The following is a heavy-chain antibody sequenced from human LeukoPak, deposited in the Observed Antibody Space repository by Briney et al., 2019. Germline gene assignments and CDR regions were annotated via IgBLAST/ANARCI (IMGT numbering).Heavy chain of an antibody. Sequence: SVKVSCRASGGTFSSYAISWVRQAPGQGLEWMGGIIPIFGTANYAQKFQGRVTITADESTSTAHIELSSLRSEDTAVYYCARDQYSSSSGWFDPWGQGTLVTVSS. CDR2: IIPIFGTA. CDR1: GGTFSSYA. J-gene: IGHJ5*02. CDR3: ARDQYSSSSGWFDP. V-gene: IGHV1-69*01. D-gene: IGHD6-6*01.